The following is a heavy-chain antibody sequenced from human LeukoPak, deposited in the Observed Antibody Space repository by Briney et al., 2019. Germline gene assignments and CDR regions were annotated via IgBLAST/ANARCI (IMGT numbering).Heavy chain of an antibody. D-gene: IGHD3-3*01. V-gene: IGHV3-30-3*01. CDR1: GFPFSSYA. CDR3: ARVAKFGYYDFLSGYYDLVY. CDR2: ISYDGSKK. Sequence: GRSVRLLCAVCGFPFSSYAMHWAPQAPGKGLEWVAVISYDGSKKYYADSVRGRFTITRDNSKNTLYLQMNSLRAEETAVYYCARVAKFGYYDFLSGYYDLVYWGQGTLVTVSS. J-gene: IGHJ4*02.